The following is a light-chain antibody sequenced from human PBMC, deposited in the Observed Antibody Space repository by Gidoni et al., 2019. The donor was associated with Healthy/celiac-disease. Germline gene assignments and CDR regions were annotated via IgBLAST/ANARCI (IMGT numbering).Light chain of an antibody. V-gene: IGKV3-11*01. J-gene: IGKJ1*01. CDR3: QQRSNWPP. CDR2: DAS. CDR1: QSVSSY. Sequence: EIVLTQSPATLSLSPGERATLSCRARQSVSSYLAWYQQKPGQAPRLLIYDASNRATGIPARFSGSGSGTDFTLTISSLEPEDFAVYYCQQRSNWPPFGQGAKVEIK.